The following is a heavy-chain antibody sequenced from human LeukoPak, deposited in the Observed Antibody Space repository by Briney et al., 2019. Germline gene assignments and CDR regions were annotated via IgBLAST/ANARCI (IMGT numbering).Heavy chain of an antibody. D-gene: IGHD6-19*01. J-gene: IGHJ4*02. CDR3: ARVVAASGWFGGEIDY. Sequence: PSETLSLTCTVSGGSISSYYWSWIRQPSGKGLEWIGYIYYSGSTNYNPSLKSRVTISVDTSKNQFSLKLSSVTAADTAVYYCARVVAASGWFGGEIDYWGQGTLVTVSS. V-gene: IGHV4-59*01. CDR1: GGSISSYY. CDR2: IYYSGST.